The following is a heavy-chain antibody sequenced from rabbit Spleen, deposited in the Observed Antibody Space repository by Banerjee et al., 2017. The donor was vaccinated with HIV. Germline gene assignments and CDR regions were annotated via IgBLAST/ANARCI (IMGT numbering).Heavy chain of an antibody. CDR1: GVTFSVSSY. V-gene: IGHV1S40*01. D-gene: IGHD1-1*01. CDR2: IEAGSSGFT. CDR3: ARDTSSSFSSYGMDL. Sequence: SLEESGGDLVKPGASLTLTCIASGVTFSVSSYMCWVRQAPGKGLEWIACIEAGSSGFTYFASWAKGRFTISKTSSTTVTLQMTSLTAADTATYFCARDTSSSFSSYGMDLWGPGTLVTVS. J-gene: IGHJ6*01.